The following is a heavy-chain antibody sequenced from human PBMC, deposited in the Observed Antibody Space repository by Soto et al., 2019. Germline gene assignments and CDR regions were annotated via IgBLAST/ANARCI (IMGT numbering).Heavy chain of an antibody. J-gene: IGHJ4*02. CDR2: INSDGSST. V-gene: IGHV3-74*01. CDR1: GFTLSTYS. D-gene: IGHD6-19*01. Sequence: EVQLVESGGGLVQPGGSLRLSFGASGFTLSTYSMHWVRQGPGKGLVWVSRINSDGSSTRYADSVKGRFTNSRDNDKNTLYLHMNSLRVGDTAIYYCARGGAVSSGWYDGRWGLRTLVNVPS. CDR3: ARGGAVSSGWYDGR.